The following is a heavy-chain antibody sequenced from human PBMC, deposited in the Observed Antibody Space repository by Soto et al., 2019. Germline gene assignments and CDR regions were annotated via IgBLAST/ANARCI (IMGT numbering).Heavy chain of an antibody. J-gene: IGHJ3*02. Sequence: PSETLSLTCTVSGGSISSSGYYWGWIRQPPGKGLEWIGSIYYSGSTYYNPSLKSRVTISVDTSKNQFSLKLSSVTAADTAVYYCARQLLRGYYDSSGPDAFDIWGQGTMVTVSS. CDR1: GGSISSSGYY. D-gene: IGHD3-22*01. CDR3: ARQLLRGYYDSSGPDAFDI. CDR2: IYYSGST. V-gene: IGHV4-39*01.